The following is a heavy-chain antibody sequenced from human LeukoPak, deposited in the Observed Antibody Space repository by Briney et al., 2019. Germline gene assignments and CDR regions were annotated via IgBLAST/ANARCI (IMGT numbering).Heavy chain of an antibody. J-gene: IGHJ6*02. CDR1: GFTFSDYY. D-gene: IGHD4/OR15-4a*01. CDR2: ISSSGSTI. V-gene: IGHV3-11*01. CDR3: AREDPQTRVPEGMDV. Sequence: PGGSLRLSCAASGFTFSDYYMSWIRQAPGKGLEWVSYISSSGSTIYYADSVKGRFTISRDNAKNSLYLQMNSLRAEDTAVYYCAREDPQTRVPEGMDVWGQGTTVTVSS.